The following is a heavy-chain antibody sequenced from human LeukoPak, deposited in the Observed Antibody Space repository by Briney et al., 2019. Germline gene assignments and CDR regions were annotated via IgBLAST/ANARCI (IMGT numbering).Heavy chain of an antibody. CDR3: ARQRYCSGWDLWFDP. Sequence: SETLSLTCTVSGGSISSSSYYWGWIRQPPGKGLEWIGSIYYSGSTYYNPSLKSRVTISVDTSKNQFSLKLRSVTAADTAVYYCARQRYCSGWDLWFDPWGQGTLVTVSS. D-gene: IGHD6-19*01. V-gene: IGHV4-39*01. J-gene: IGHJ5*02. CDR2: IYYSGST. CDR1: GGSISSSSYY.